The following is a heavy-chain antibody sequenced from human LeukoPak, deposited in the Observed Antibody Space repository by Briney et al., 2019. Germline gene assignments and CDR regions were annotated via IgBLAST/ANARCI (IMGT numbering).Heavy chain of an antibody. V-gene: IGHV3-30*04. Sequence: GRSLRLSCAASGFTFSSYAMPWVRQAPGKGLEWVAVISYGGSNKYYADSVKGRFTIPRDNSKNTLYLQMNSLRAEDTAVYYCARHDRTSHCSHWGQGTLVTVSS. D-gene: IGHD2-2*01. CDR1: GFTFSSYA. CDR2: ISYGGSNK. J-gene: IGHJ4*02. CDR3: ARHDRTSHCSH.